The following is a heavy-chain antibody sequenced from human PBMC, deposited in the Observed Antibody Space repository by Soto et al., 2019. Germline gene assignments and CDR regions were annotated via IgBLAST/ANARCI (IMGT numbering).Heavy chain of an antibody. CDR3: ARAPGSGPYWYFDL. V-gene: IGHV3-53*01. CDR2: IYSGGST. Sequence: EVQLVESGGGLIQPGGSLRLSCAASGFTVSSNYMSWVRQAPGKGLEWVSVIYSGGSTYYADSVKGRFTISRDNSKNTLYLQMNSLRAEDTAVYYCARAPGSGPYWYFDLWGRGTLVTVSS. J-gene: IGHJ2*01. D-gene: IGHD1-26*01. CDR1: GFTVSSNY.